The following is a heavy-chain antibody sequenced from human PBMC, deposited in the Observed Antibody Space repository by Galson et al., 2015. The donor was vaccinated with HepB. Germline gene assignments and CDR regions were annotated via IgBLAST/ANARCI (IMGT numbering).Heavy chain of an antibody. CDR1: GYTFTSYA. V-gene: IGHV1-18*04. CDR3: ARDGFKGVDTVMVTPYGAFDI. Sequence: SVKVSCKASGYTFTSYAISWVRQAPGQGLEWMGWISAYNGNTNYAQKLQGRVTMTTDTSTSTAYMELRSLRSEDTAVYYCARDGFKGVDTVMVTPYGAFDIWGQGTMVTVSS. J-gene: IGHJ3*02. CDR2: ISAYNGNT. D-gene: IGHD5-18*01.